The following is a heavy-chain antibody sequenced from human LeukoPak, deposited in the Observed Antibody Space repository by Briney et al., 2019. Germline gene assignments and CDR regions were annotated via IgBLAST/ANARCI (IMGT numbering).Heavy chain of an antibody. Sequence: ASVKVSCKASGYTFTSYGISWVRQAPGQGLEWMGWISAYNGNTNYAQKLQGRVTMTTDTSTSTAYMELRSLRSDDPAVYYCARGSGFYYADDACDIWGQGTMVTVSS. D-gene: IGHD3-10*01. CDR1: GYTFTSYG. V-gene: IGHV1-18*01. J-gene: IGHJ3*02. CDR3: ARGSGFYYADDACDI. CDR2: ISAYNGNT.